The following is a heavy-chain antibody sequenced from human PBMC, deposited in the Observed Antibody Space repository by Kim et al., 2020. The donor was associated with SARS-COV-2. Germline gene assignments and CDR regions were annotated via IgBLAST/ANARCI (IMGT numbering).Heavy chain of an antibody. V-gene: IGHV3-23*01. Sequence: GGSLRLSCAASGFTFSSYAMNWVRQAPGNGLEWVAAISRDGDDTYYADSVKGRFTISRDNSKNTLYLQMNSLRAEDTAVYYCAKAGRDCSVGSCHSVPLIWGQGTLVTVSS. CDR2: ISRDGDDT. CDR3: AKAGRDCSVGSCHSVPLI. J-gene: IGHJ4*02. CDR1: GFTFSSYA. D-gene: IGHD2-15*01.